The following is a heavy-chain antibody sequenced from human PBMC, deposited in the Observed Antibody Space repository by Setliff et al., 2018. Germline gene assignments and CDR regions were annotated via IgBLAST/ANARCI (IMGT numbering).Heavy chain of an antibody. D-gene: IGHD3-3*01. Sequence: GGSLRLSCAASGFTFSDYSMNWVRQAPGKGLEWVSDISSSSSTIYYADSVKGRFTISRNNAQNSLYLQMNSLRAEDTAVYYCARSYNFWSGPALDVWGKGTTVTVSS. CDR1: GFTFSDYS. CDR2: ISSSSSTI. V-gene: IGHV3-48*01. J-gene: IGHJ6*04. CDR3: ARSYNFWSGPALDV.